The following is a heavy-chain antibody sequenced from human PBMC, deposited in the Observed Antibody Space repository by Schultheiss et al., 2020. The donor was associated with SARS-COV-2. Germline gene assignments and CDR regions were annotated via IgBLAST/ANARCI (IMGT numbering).Heavy chain of an antibody. CDR1: GASVSGYY. CDR2: IYNNVDI. Sequence: SQTLSLTCTVSGASVSGYYWSWIRQPPGKGLEWIGYIYNNVDINYTPSLKSLLTIALDTSKNQFSLRLSSVIAADSAVYYCARRIQLWYQLHREYNWFDPWGQGTLVTVSS. V-gene: IGHV4-59*02. D-gene: IGHD5-18*01. CDR3: ARRIQLWYQLHREYNWFDP. J-gene: IGHJ5*02.